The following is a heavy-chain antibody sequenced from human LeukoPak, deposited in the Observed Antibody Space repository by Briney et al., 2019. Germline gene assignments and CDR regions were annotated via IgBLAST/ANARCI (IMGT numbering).Heavy chain of an antibody. CDR3: ARVALTMVRATDY. Sequence: GSTNYNPSLKSRVTISVDTSKNQFSLKLSSVTAADTAVYYCARVALTMVRATDYWGQGTLVTVSS. V-gene: IGHV4-34*13. CDR2: GST. J-gene: IGHJ4*02. D-gene: IGHD3-10*01.